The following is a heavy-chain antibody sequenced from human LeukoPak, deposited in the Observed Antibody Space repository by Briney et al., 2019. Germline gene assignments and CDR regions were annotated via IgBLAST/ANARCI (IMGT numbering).Heavy chain of an antibody. CDR2: SYNSGST. J-gene: IGHJ4*02. CDR1: GGTIIRYY. V-gene: IGHV4-59*01. CDR3: ARGPGYDYVWGSYRYAPFDY. Sequence: SETLPLTCPVSGGTIIRYYWSWIRQPPGKGLDWVGYSYNSGSTNYNLSLMSRVTISVDTYKQQFSLKLSSVTAADTAVYYCARGPGYDYVWGSYRYAPFDYWGQGTLVTVSS. D-gene: IGHD3-16*02.